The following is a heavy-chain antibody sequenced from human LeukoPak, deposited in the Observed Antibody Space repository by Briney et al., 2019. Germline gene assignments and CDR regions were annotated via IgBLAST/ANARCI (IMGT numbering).Heavy chain of an antibody. V-gene: IGHV4-59*12. CDR1: GGSISSYY. CDR2: IYYSGST. Sequence: SETLSLTCTVSGGSISSYYWSWIRQPPGKGLEWIGYIYYSGSTYYNPSLKSRVTISVDTSKNQFSLKLSSVTAADTAVYYCAREIFGVANYYYYYYMDVWGKGTTVTVSS. D-gene: IGHD3-3*01. CDR3: AREIFGVANYYYYYYMDV. J-gene: IGHJ6*03.